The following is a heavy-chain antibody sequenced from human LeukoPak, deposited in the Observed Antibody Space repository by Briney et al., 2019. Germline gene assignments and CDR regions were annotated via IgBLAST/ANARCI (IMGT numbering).Heavy chain of an antibody. Sequence: SETLSLICTVSGGSVSNSLYYWSWIRQPPGKGLEWIGYIYYNGDTNYNPSLKSRVIISIDTSSNQFSLRLNSMTAADTAVYYCARVLRAASWRSYDYWGQGSLVTVSS. J-gene: IGHJ4*02. CDR3: ARVLRAASWRSYDY. CDR1: GGSVSNSLYY. V-gene: IGHV4-61*01. D-gene: IGHD5-18*01. CDR2: IYYNGDT.